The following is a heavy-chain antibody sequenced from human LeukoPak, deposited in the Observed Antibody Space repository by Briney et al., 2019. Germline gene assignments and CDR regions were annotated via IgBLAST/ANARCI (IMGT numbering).Heavy chain of an antibody. Sequence: PSETLSLTCTVSGYSISSNYYWGWIRQPPGKGLEWIGNIYYGGSTNYNPSLKSRVTISVATSKNQFSLRLSSVTAADTAVYYCARGLTPGIAMAGLKWYFDLWGRGTLVTVSS. CDR3: ARGLTPGIAMAGLKWYFDL. CDR2: IYYGGST. J-gene: IGHJ2*01. V-gene: IGHV4-61*01. CDR1: GYSISSNYY. D-gene: IGHD6-19*01.